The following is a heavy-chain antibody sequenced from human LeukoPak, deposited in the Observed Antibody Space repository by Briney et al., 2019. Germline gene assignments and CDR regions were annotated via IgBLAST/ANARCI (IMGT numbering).Heavy chain of an antibody. CDR3: ARAIPYYYYMDV. V-gene: IGHV3-11*04. D-gene: IGHD2-21*01. J-gene: IGHJ6*03. CDR2: ISSSGSTI. CDR1: GFTVSSNY. Sequence: GGSLRLSCAASGFTVSSNYMSWIRQAPGKGLEWVSYISSSGSTIYYADSVKGRFTISRDNAKNSLYLQMNSLRAEDTAVYYCARAIPYYYYMDVRGKGTTVTVSS.